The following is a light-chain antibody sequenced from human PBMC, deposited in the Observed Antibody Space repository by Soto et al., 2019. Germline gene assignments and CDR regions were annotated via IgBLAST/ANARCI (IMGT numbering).Light chain of an antibody. J-gene: IGKJ4*01. CDR1: QSVSRN. CDR2: IAS. V-gene: IGKV3-15*01. CDR3: HQYNGWPLT. Sequence: EIVMTQSPATLSVSPGERATLSCRASQSVSRNLAWYQQKPGQTPKLHTYIASTSATVIPAWFSGRGSATEFTLTISSLQSEDFAFYYYHQYNGWPLTFGGGTKVEFK.